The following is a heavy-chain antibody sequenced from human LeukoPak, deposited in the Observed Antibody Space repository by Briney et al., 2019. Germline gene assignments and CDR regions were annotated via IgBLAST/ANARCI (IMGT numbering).Heavy chain of an antibody. CDR2: ISNDGSNI. D-gene: IGHD5-12*01. CDR1: GFIFSNYG. Sequence: PGRSLRLSCAASGFIFSNYGMHWVRQAPGKGLEWVALISNDGSNIYYADSVKGRFTIPRDNSKNTLYLQMNSLRAEDTAVYYCAKEMKPWMHFDYWGQGTLVTVSS. J-gene: IGHJ4*02. V-gene: IGHV3-30*18. CDR3: AKEMKPWMHFDY.